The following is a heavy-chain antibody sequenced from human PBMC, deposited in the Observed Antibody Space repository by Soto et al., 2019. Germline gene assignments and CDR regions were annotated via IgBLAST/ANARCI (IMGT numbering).Heavy chain of an antibody. J-gene: IGHJ4*02. CDR3: AKDNRPGIAAAGRGHFDY. D-gene: IGHD6-13*01. CDR1: GFTFSSHA. CDR2: ISGSGGST. V-gene: IGHV3-23*01. Sequence: GGSLRLSCAAAGFTFSSHAMTWVRQAPGRGLEWVSAISGSGGSTYYADSVKGRFTVSRDNSKNTVYLQMSSLRAEDTAVYYCAKDNRPGIAAAGRGHFDYWGQGTLVTVSS.